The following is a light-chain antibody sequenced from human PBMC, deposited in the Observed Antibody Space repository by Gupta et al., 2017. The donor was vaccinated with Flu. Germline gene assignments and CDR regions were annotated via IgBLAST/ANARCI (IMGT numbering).Light chain of an antibody. V-gene: IGLV2-14*01. CDR3: NSYSGMSAWV. CDR2: EVP. CDR1: SSDIGAYNI. Sequence: QSALTQPASVSGSPGQSITISCTGTSSDIGAYNIVSWYQYHPGKAPKLMIYEVPKRPSGFSDRFSAAKSGKTASLTISGRQAEDEADYYCNSYSGMSAWVFGGGTRLTVL. J-gene: IGLJ3*02.